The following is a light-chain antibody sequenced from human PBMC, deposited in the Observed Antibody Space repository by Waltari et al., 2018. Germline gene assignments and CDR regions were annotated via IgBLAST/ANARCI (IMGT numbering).Light chain of an antibody. CDR2: GNN. CDR3: NSRDRRHNSML. CDR1: TVRTYS. J-gene: IGLJ2*01. Sequence: SSELTQDPAVSVALGQTVRITCHGDTVRTYSAGSYQQKPGQAPTRVNYGNNNPPSGIPDRFSGSRSGNTASLIITGAQAEDEAAYYCNSRDRRHNSMLFGGGTKLTVL. V-gene: IGLV3-19*01.